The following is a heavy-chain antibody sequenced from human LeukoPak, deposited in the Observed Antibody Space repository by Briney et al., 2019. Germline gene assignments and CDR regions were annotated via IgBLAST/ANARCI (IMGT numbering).Heavy chain of an antibody. J-gene: IGHJ4*02. CDR1: GGSISSYY. Sequence: SETLSLTCTVSGGSISSYYWSWIRQPPGKGLEWIGYIYSSGSTNYNPSLKSRVTISVDTSKNQVSLKLNSVTGADTAVYYCASLYSSSWRFDYWGQGTLVTVSS. D-gene: IGHD6-13*01. V-gene: IGHV4-59*01. CDR3: ASLYSSSWRFDY. CDR2: IYSSGST.